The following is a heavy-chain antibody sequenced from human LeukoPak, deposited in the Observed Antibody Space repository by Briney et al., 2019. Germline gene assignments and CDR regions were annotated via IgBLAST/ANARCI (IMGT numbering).Heavy chain of an antibody. Sequence: SETLSLTCAVYGGSFSGYYWSWIRQPPGKGLEWIGEINHSGSTNYNPSLKCRVTISVDTSKNQFSLKLSSVTAADTAVYYRARDRYYYDSSGYYLIDYWGQGTLVTVSS. CDR1: GGSFSGYY. CDR2: INHSGST. CDR3: ARDRYYYDSSGYYLIDY. V-gene: IGHV4-34*01. J-gene: IGHJ4*02. D-gene: IGHD3-22*01.